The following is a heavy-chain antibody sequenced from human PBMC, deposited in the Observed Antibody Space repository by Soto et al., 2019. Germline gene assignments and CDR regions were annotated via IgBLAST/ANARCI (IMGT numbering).Heavy chain of an antibody. D-gene: IGHD2-8*01. CDR3: ARGDSTDCSNGVCSFFYNHDMDV. CDR2: INPKSGGT. V-gene: IGHV1-2*04. Sequence: ASVKVSCQASGYSFTDYHINWVRQTPGQGLEWLGRINPKSGGTSTAQKFQGWVTMTTDTSISTASMELTRLTSDDTAIYYCARGDSTDCSNGVCSFFYNHDMDVWGQGTTGTSP. CDR1: GYSFTDYH. J-gene: IGHJ6*02.